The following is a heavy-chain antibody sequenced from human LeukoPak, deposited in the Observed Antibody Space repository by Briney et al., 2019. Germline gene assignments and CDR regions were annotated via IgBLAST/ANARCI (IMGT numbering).Heavy chain of an antibody. J-gene: IGHJ4*02. CDR2: IYYSGST. D-gene: IGHD3-9*01. CDR1: GGSISSSSYY. CDR3: ARLVSYDILRGDYMQVAYFDH. V-gene: IGHV4-39*01. Sequence: PSETLSLTCTVSGGSISSSSYYWGWIRQPPGKGLEWIGSIYYSGSTYYNPSLKSRVTISVDTSKNQFSLKLSSVTAADTAVYYCARLVSYDILRGDYMQVAYFDHWGQGTLVTVSS.